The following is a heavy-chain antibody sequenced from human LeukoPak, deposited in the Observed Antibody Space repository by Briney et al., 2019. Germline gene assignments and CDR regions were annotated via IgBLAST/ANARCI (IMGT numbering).Heavy chain of an antibody. CDR1: GGSFSGYY. CDR3: ARWVRYFDWLPYEAFDI. Sequence: SETLSLTCAVYGGSFSGYYWSWIRQPPGKGLEWIGEINHSGSTNYNPSLKSRVTISVDTSKNQFSLKLSSVTAADTAVYYCARWVRYFDWLPYEAFDIWGQGTMVTVSS. CDR2: INHSGST. J-gene: IGHJ3*02. D-gene: IGHD3-9*01. V-gene: IGHV4-34*01.